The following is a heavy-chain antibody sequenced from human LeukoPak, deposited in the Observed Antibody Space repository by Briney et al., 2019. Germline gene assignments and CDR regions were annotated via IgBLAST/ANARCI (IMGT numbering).Heavy chain of an antibody. CDR3: ARDLQDQLLYEAYYYYYMDV. V-gene: IGHV1-18*01. CDR1: GYTFTSYG. D-gene: IGHD2-2*02. Sequence: ASVKVSCKASGYTFTSYGISWVRQAPGQGLEWMGWISAYNGNTNYAQKLQGRVTMTTDTSTSTAYMELRSLRSDDTAVYYCARDLQDQLLYEAYYYYYMDVWGKGTTVTVSS. CDR2: ISAYNGNT. J-gene: IGHJ6*03.